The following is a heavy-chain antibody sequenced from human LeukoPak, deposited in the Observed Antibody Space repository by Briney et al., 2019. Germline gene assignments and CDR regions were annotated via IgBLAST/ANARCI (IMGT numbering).Heavy chain of an antibody. CDR3: ATRGNSGYDLPFY. CDR2: ISGSGGST. V-gene: IGHV3-23*01. D-gene: IGHD5-12*01. Sequence: GGSLRLSCAASGFTFSTYGMNWVRQAPGKGLEWVSAISGSGGSTYYADSVKGRFTISRDNSKNTLYLQMNSLRAEDTAVYYCATRGNSGYDLPFYWGQGTLVTVSS. CDR1: GFTFSTYG. J-gene: IGHJ4*02.